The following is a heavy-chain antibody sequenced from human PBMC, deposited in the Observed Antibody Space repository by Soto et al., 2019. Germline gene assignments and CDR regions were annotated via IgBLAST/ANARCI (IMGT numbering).Heavy chain of an antibody. D-gene: IGHD2-2*01. V-gene: IGHV4-31*03. CDR3: ARGVGYCSSTSCSYGYYYYYGMDV. J-gene: IGHJ6*02. CDR2: IYYSGST. CDR1: GGSISSGGYY. Sequence: SETLSLTCTVSGGSISSGGYYWSWIRQHPGKGLEWIGYIYYSGSTYYNPSLKSRVTISVDTSKNQFSLKLSSVIAADTAVYYCARGVGYCSSTSCSYGYYYYYGMDVWGQGTTVTVSS.